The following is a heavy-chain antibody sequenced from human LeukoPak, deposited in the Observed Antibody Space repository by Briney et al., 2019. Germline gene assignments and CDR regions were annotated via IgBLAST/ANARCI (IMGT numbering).Heavy chain of an antibody. D-gene: IGHD2-2*01. V-gene: IGHV1-8*03. CDR3: ARMIGVPAARTYNFDY. CDR2: MNPNSGNT. Sequence: ASVKVSCKASGYTFTSYDINWVRQATGQGLEWMGWMNPNSGNTGYAQKFQGRVTITRNTSISTAYMELSSLRSEDTAVYYCARMIGVPAARTYNFDYWGQGTLVTVSS. CDR1: GYTFTSYD. J-gene: IGHJ4*02.